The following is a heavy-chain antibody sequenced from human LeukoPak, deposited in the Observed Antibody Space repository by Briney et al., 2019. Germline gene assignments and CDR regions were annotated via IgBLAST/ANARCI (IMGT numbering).Heavy chain of an antibody. Sequence: GSVKVSCKASGYTFTGYYMHWVRQAPGQGLEWMGWINPNSGGTNYAQKFQGWVTMTRDTSISTAYMELSRLRSDDTAVYYCARDSGRYSYGEQYSDYWGPGTLVTVSS. V-gene: IGHV1-2*04. CDR2: INPNSGGT. J-gene: IGHJ4*02. CDR3: ARDSGRYSYGEQYSDY. D-gene: IGHD5-18*01. CDR1: GYTFTGYY.